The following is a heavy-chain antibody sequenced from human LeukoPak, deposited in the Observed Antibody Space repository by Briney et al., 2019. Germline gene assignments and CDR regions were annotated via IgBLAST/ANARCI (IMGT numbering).Heavy chain of an antibody. CDR3: ARDDDHSTVDP. CDR1: GFTFSSYG. Sequence: GGSLRLSCAASGFTFSSYGMHWVRQAPGKGLEWVALIWYDGSNKYYADSVKGRFTISRDNSKNTLYLQMNSLRAEDTAVYYCARDDDHSTVDPWGQGTLVTVSS. CDR2: IWYDGSNK. D-gene: IGHD6-13*01. J-gene: IGHJ5*02. V-gene: IGHV3-33*01.